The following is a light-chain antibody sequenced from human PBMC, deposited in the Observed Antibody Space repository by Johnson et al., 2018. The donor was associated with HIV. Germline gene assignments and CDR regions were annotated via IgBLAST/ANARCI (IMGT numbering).Light chain of an antibody. J-gene: IGLJ1*01. V-gene: IGLV1-44*01. CDR2: RNN. CDR3: AAWDDSLSVYV. Sequence: QSVLTQPPSASGTPGQRVTISCSGSSSNIGSNTVNWYQQLPGTAPKLLIYRNNQRPSGVPDRFSGSKSGTSASLAISGLPAEDEADYYCAAWDDSLSVYVFGTGTKVTVL. CDR1: SSNIGSNT.